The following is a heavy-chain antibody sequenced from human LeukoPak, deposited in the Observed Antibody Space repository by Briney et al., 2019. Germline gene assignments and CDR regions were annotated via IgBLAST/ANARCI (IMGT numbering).Heavy chain of an antibody. J-gene: IGHJ3*02. CDR1: GFTFSSYA. CDR3: ARNSSGFKLGDAFDI. V-gene: IGHV3-23*01. D-gene: IGHD3-22*01. CDR2: INGGAYST. Sequence: GGSLRLSCAASGFTFSSYAMTWVRQAPGKGLEWISAINGGAYSTSYADSVKGRFTISRDNSKNTLYLQMNSLRAEDTAVYYCARNSSGFKLGDAFDIWGQGSLVTVSS.